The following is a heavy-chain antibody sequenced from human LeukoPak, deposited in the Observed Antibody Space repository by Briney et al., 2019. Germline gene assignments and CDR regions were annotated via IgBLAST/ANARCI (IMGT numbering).Heavy chain of an antibody. CDR3: ARHHYYDSSGYPY. V-gene: IGHV4-39*01. CDR2: IYYSGST. Sequence: SETLSLTCTVSGGSISSSSYYWGWIRQPPGKGLEWIGSIYYSGSTYYNPSLKSRVTISVDTSKNQFSLKLSSVTAADTAVYYCARHHYYDSSGYPYWGQGTLVTVSS. CDR1: GGSISSSSYY. J-gene: IGHJ4*02. D-gene: IGHD3-22*01.